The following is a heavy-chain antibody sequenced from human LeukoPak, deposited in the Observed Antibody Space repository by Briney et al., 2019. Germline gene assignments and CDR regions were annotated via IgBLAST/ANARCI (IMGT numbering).Heavy chain of an antibody. Sequence: PSETLSLTCTVSGGSISSYYWSWIRQPPGKGLEWIGRIYTSGSTNYNPSLKSRVTISVDTSKNQFSLKLSSVTAADTAVYYCAREDTAMVHWFDPWGQGTLVTVSS. CDR3: AREDTAMVHWFDP. D-gene: IGHD5-18*01. CDR1: GGSISSYY. J-gene: IGHJ5*02. CDR2: IYTSGST. V-gene: IGHV4-4*08.